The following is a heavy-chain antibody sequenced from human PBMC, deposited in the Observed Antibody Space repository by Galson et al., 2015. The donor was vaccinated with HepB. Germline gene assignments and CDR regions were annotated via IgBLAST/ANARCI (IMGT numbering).Heavy chain of an antibody. CDR2: VSGYNGHT. CDR3: ARVAGHSYGFDY. D-gene: IGHD5-18*01. CDR1: GYTFTTFG. V-gene: IGHV1-18*01. Sequence: SVKVSCKASGYTFTTFGISWVRQAPGQGLEWMGWVSGYNGHTSYAQKLQGRVSMTTDTSTSTAYMELRSLRSDDTAVYYCARVAGHSYGFDYWGQGTVVTVSS. J-gene: IGHJ4*02.